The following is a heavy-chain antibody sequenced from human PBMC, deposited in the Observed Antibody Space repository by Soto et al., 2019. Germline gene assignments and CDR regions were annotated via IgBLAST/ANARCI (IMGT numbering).Heavy chain of an antibody. CDR1: GFTFSSYA. D-gene: IGHD6-13*01. Sequence: EVQLLGSGGGLVQPGGSLRLSCAASGFTFSSYAMSWVRQAPGKGLEWVSAISGSGVSTYYADSVKGRFTISRDNSKNTLYLQMNSLRAQDTAVYYCAKEHHYSSSWSEFDYWGQGTLVTVSS. V-gene: IGHV3-23*01. CDR2: ISGSGVST. CDR3: AKEHHYSSSWSEFDY. J-gene: IGHJ4*02.